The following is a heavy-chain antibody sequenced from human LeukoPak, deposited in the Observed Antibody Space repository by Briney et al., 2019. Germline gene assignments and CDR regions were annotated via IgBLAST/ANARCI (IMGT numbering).Heavy chain of an antibody. V-gene: IGHV4-59*01. D-gene: IGHD6-13*01. CDR2: IYYSGST. J-gene: IGHJ6*02. Sequence: SETLCLTCTVSGGSIRSYYWSWIRQPPGKGLEWIGYIYYSGSTNYNPSLKSRVTISVDTSKNQFSLKLSSVTAADTAVYYCARDLGSSWPNYYYYGMDVWGQGTTVTVSS. CDR3: ARDLGSSWPNYYYYGMDV. CDR1: GGSIRSYY.